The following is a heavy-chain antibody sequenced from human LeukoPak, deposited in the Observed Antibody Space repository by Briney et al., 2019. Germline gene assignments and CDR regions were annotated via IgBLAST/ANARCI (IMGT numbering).Heavy chain of an antibody. CDR2: VFYSGTT. D-gene: IGHD2-21*01. Sequence: PSETLSLTCTVAGGSISGYYWNWIRQSPGKGLEWIGYVFYSGTTKYNPSLESRVALSIDTSKNQFSLSLNSVTAADTAIYYCAKTHCGGGSCDKFDSWGQGILVTVSS. CDR3: AKTHCGGGSCDKFDS. J-gene: IGHJ5*01. V-gene: IGHV4-59*12. CDR1: GGSISGYY.